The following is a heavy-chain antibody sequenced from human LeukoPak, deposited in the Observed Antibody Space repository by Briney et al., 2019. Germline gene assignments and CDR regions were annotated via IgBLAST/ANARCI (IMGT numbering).Heavy chain of an antibody. V-gene: IGHV3-15*01. Sequence: TGGSLSLSCAASGFTINNAWLSWVRQPPGKGLEWVGRIKSETDGGTIDYAAPVKRRFSISRDDSKNTLYLQMNTLKTEDTALYYSIPDLFNSYYGMDVWGQGTTVTVSS. J-gene: IGHJ6*02. CDR2: IKSETDGGTI. CDR3: IPDLFNSYYGMDV. CDR1: GFTINNAW.